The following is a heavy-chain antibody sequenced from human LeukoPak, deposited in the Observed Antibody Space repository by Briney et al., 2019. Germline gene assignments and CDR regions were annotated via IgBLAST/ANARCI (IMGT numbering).Heavy chain of an antibody. Sequence: KAGGSLRLSCAASGFTFSSYSMNWVRQAPGKGLEWVSSISSSSSYIYYADSVKGRFTISRDNAKNSLYLQMNSLRAEDTAVYYCATRTTVTTLRSDDAYDIWGQGTMVTVSS. D-gene: IGHD4-17*01. J-gene: IGHJ3*02. CDR2: ISSSSSYI. CDR3: ATRTTVTTLRSDDAYDI. V-gene: IGHV3-21*01. CDR1: GFTFSSYS.